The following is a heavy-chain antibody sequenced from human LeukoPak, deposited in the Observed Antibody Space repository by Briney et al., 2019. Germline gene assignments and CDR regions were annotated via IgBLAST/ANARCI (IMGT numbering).Heavy chain of an antibody. J-gene: IGHJ4*02. CDR3: ARKVSGKFDY. V-gene: IGHV4-34*01. CDR2: INHSGST. CDR1: GGSFSGYY. Sequence: SETLSLTCAVYGGSFSGYYWSWIRQPPGKGLEWIGEINHSGSTNYNPSLKSRVTISVDTSKNQFSLKLSSVTAADTAVYYCARKVSGKFDYWGQGTLATVSS. D-gene: IGHD3-10*01.